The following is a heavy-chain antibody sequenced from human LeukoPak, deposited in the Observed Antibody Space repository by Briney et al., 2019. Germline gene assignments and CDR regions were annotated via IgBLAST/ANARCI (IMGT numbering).Heavy chain of an antibody. CDR3: AREVDTAMNYYFDY. CDR1: GGTFSSYA. D-gene: IGHD5-18*01. J-gene: IGHJ4*02. CDR2: IIPILGIA. V-gene: IGHV1-69*04. Sequence: SVKVSCKASGGTFSSYAISWVRQAPGQELEWMGRIIPILGIANYAQKFQGRVTITADKSTSTAYVELSSLRSEDTAVYYCAREVDTAMNYYFDYWGQGTLVTVSS.